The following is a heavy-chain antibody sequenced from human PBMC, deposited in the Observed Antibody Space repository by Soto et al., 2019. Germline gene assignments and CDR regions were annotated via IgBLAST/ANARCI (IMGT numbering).Heavy chain of an antibody. CDR3: ARKSDCSGGSCPYYFDY. CDR2: ISGSGGRT. CDR1: GFTFSNYA. Sequence: GGSLRLSCAASGFTFSNYAMNWVRQAPGKGLEWVSGISGSGGRTYYADSVKGRFTISRDNSKNTLFLQMDSLRAEDTAVYYCARKSDCSGGSCPYYFDYWGQGTLVTVSS. D-gene: IGHD2-15*01. J-gene: IGHJ4*02. V-gene: IGHV3-23*01.